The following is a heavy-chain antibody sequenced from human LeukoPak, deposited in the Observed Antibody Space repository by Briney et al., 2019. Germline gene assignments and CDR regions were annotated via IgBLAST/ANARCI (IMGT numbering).Heavy chain of an antibody. D-gene: IGHD4-17*01. CDR1: SGSISSSNW. CDR2: IYHSGST. J-gene: IGHJ3*02. Sequence: SGTLSLTCAVSSGSISSSNWWSWVRQPPGKGLEWIGEIYHSGSTNYNPSLKSRVTISVDKSKNQFSLKLSSVTAADTAVYYCARDGDYGDYAPAPADAFDIWGQGTMVTVSS. V-gene: IGHV4-4*02. CDR3: ARDGDYGDYAPAPADAFDI.